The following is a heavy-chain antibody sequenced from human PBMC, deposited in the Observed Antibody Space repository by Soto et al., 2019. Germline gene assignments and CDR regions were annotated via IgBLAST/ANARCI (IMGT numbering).Heavy chain of an antibody. CDR3: ARGEYFDY. J-gene: IGHJ4*02. V-gene: IGHV4-61*01. CDR1: GGSVSSGSYY. Sequence: PSETLSLTCTVSGGSVSSGSYYWSWIRQPPGKGLEWIGYIYYSGSTNYNPSLKSRVTISVDTSKNQFSLKLSSVTAADTAVYYCARGEYFDYWGQGTLVTVSS. CDR2: IYYSGST.